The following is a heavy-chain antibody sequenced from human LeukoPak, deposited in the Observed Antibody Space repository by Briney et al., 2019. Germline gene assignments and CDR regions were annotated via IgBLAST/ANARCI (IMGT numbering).Heavy chain of an antibody. D-gene: IGHD6-6*01. V-gene: IGHV3-7*01. Sequence: GVCLRLSCAASRFIYSSYWMTWVRQAPGKGLEWVSNIKQDGSEKYDVDSVKGRFTFSRDNAQNSLYLQMNSLRAEDTAVYYCARVHRSSSGYCFDYWGQGTLVTVSS. CDR3: ARVHRSSSGYCFDY. CDR2: IKQDGSEK. J-gene: IGHJ4*02. CDR1: RFIYSSYW.